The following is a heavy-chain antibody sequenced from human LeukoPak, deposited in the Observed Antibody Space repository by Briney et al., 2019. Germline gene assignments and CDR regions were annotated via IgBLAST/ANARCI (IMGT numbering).Heavy chain of an antibody. CDR2: INAGNGNT. Sequence: ASVKVSCKASGYTFTDYAMQWLRQAPGQRLEWMGWINAGNGNTKYSQKFQGRVTITRDTSASTAYMELSSLRSEDTAVYYCARGAWSSRGKEYYFDYWGLGTLVTVSS. CDR1: GYTFTDYA. J-gene: IGHJ4*02. CDR3: ARGAWSSRGKEYYFDY. V-gene: IGHV1-3*01. D-gene: IGHD3-22*01.